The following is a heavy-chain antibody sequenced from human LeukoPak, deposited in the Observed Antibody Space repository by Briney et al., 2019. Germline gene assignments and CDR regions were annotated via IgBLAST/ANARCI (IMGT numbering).Heavy chain of an antibody. CDR2: INSDGRST. CDR1: GFNFSNYL. V-gene: IGHV3-74*01. CDR3: ARGAGGYIYG. D-gene: IGHD5-18*01. J-gene: IGHJ4*02. Sequence: GGSLRLSCAASGFNFSNYLMHWVRQAPGKGLVWVSRINSDGRSTSYADSVKGRFTISRDNAKNTLIVQMNSLRAEDTAVYYCARGAGGYIYGWGQGTLVTVSS.